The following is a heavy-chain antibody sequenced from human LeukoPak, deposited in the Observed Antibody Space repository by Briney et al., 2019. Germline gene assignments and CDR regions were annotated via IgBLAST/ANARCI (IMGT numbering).Heavy chain of an antibody. D-gene: IGHD5-18*01. V-gene: IGHV3-7*03. J-gene: IGHJ4*02. CDR2: IKEDGTET. CDR1: GFMFSSNW. Sequence: GGSLRLSCAASGFMFSSNWMSWVRLAPGKGLEWVANIKEDGTETYYVDSVKGRFTISRDNAKNSLYLQMNSLRVEDTAVYYCAKDLFLRIQLWLYDYWGQGTLVTVSS. CDR3: AKDLFLRIQLWLYDY.